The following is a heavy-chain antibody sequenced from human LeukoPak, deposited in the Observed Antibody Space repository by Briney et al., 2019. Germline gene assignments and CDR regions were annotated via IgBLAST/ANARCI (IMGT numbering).Heavy chain of an antibody. V-gene: IGHV3-23*01. J-gene: IGHJ3*02. CDR1: GFTFSSYA. CDR3: TKGWLKTSLDRFDI. D-gene: IGHD1-1*01. Sequence: GGSLRLSCAASGFTFSSYAMSWVRQAPGKGLEWVSGTSGSGGSTYFADSVKGRFTVSRDNSKNTLYLQMNSLRAEDTAVYYCTKGWLKTSLDRFDIWGQGTMVSVSS. CDR2: TSGSGGST.